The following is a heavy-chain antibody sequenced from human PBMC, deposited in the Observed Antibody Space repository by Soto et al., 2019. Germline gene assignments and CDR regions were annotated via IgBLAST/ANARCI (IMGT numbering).Heavy chain of an antibody. Sequence: EVQLVESGGGLVQPGGSLRLSCTASGFIVSDTYVNWVRQAPGKGLEWVSVISNRGDTHYADSVRGRFSISRDISANTLNLQMKNLRVEDTAVYYCAREPRYCRGGSCSITGDAYDIWGQGTMVTVSS. CDR1: GFIVSDTY. CDR2: ISNRGDT. V-gene: IGHV3-66*01. CDR3: AREPRYCRGGSCSITGDAYDI. D-gene: IGHD2-15*01. J-gene: IGHJ3*02.